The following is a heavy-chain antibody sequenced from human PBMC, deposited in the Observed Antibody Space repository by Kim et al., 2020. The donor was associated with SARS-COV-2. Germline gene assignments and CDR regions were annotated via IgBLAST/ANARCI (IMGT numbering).Heavy chain of an antibody. CDR3: AANWAHC. V-gene: IGHV3-48*04. J-gene: IGHJ4*02. CDR2: SSSSTI. D-gene: IGHD7-27*01. Sequence: SSSSTIYYADSVKGRFTISRDNAKNSLYLQMNSLRAEDTAVYYCAANWAHCWGQGTLVTVSS.